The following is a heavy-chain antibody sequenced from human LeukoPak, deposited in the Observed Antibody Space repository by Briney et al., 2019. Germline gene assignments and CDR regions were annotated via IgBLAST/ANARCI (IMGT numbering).Heavy chain of an antibody. V-gene: IGHV4-61*01. D-gene: IGHD6-19*01. CDR1: GGSISSGSYY. J-gene: IGHJ6*02. CDR2: VFYSGST. Sequence: SETLSLTCTVSGGSISSGSYYWGWIRQSPGKGLEWIGNVFYSGSTKYNPSLKSRVIISIDTSKNQFSLNLRSVTAADTAIYYCARERIAVAGSGHGLDVWGQGTTATVSS. CDR3: ARERIAVAGSGHGLDV.